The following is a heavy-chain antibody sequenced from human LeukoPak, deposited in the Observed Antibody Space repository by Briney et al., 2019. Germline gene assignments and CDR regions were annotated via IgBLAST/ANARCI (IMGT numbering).Heavy chain of an antibody. D-gene: IGHD2/OR15-2a*01. Sequence: SETLSLTCTVSGGSISSYYVSYWSWIRQPPGKGLEWIGYIYYSGNTNYNPSLKSRVTISVDTSRNRFSLKLSSVTAADTAVYYCARHRNFFDYWGQGILVTVSS. J-gene: IGHJ4*02. V-gene: IGHV4-59*01. CDR1: GGSISSYY. CDR2: IYYSGNT. CDR3: ARHRNFFDY.